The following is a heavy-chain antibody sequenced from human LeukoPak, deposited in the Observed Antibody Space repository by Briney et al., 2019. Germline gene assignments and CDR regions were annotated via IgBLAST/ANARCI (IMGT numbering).Heavy chain of an antibody. CDR3: ARSYESSGYLDY. Sequence: SETLSLTCTVSACCISRYYWSWIRQPPGKGLEWIGYIYYSGSTNYNPSLKSRVTISVDTSKNQFSLQRTRPSTAEPAVYYCARSYESSGYLDYWGQGTLVTVPS. CDR2: IYYSGST. J-gene: IGHJ4*02. CDR1: ACCISRYY. D-gene: IGHD3-22*01. V-gene: IGHV4-59*01.